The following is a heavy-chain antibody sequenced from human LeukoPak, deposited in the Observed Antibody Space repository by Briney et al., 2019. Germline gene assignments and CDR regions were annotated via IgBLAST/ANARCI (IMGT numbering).Heavy chain of an antibody. CDR3: ARFYGDQGDYFDY. V-gene: IGHV4-30-2*01. CDR1: GGSISSGGYY. J-gene: IGHJ4*02. D-gene: IGHD4-17*01. Sequence: TLSLTCTVSGGSISSGGYYWSWIRQPPGKGLEWIGYIYHSGSTYYNPSLKSRVTISVDRSKNQFSLKLSSVTAADTAVYYCARFYGDQGDYFDYWGQGTLVTVSS. CDR2: IYHSGST.